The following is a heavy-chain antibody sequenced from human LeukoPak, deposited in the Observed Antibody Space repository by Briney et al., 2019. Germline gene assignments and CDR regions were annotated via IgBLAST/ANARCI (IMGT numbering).Heavy chain of an antibody. D-gene: IGHD3-10*01. J-gene: IGHJ4*02. CDR3: AKVLNYYGSGYFDY. CDR1: GFTFSSYA. CDR2: ISGSGGST. V-gene: IGHV3-23*01. Sequence: GGSLRLSCTASGFTFSSYAMSWVRQAPGKGLEWVSAISGSGGSTHYADSVKGRFIISRDNSKNTLYLQMNSLRAEDTAVYYCAKVLNYYGSGYFDYWGQGTLVTVSS.